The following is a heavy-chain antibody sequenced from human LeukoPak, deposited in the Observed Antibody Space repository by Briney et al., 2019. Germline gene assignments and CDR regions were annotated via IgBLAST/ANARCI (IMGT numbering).Heavy chain of an antibody. D-gene: IGHD3-3*01. J-gene: IGHJ4*02. Sequence: SETLSLTCTVSGGSISSGDYYWSWLRQPPGKGLEWIGYIYYSGSTYYNPSLKSRVTISVDTSKNQFSLKLSSVTAADTAVYYCARTRVVIEAYFDYWGQGTLVTVSS. V-gene: IGHV4-30-4*01. CDR1: GGSISSGDYY. CDR2: IYYSGST. CDR3: ARTRVVIEAYFDY.